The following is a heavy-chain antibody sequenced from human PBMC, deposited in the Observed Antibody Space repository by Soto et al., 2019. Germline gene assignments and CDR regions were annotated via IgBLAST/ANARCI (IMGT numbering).Heavy chain of an antibody. CDR3: AVAMVREILIFESSGMHV. Sequence: QVQLVQSGAEVKKPGSSVKVSCKTSGGTFNNYAISWVRQAPGQGLEWMGGLIPNFDTPNHAQKFQDRLTIIADESTSTVSMELRSLRSDDTAVYYCAVAMVREILIFESSGMHVWGQGTTVTVSS. D-gene: IGHD3-10*01. V-gene: IGHV1-69*01. CDR2: LIPNFDTP. J-gene: IGHJ6*02. CDR1: GGTFNNYA.